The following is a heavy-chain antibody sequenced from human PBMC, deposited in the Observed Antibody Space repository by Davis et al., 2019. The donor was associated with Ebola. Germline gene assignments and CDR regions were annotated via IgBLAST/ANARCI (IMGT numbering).Heavy chain of an antibody. CDR3: ARRAPYSYGYRWFDP. V-gene: IGHV4-59*05. J-gene: IGHJ5*02. CDR1: GGSISYYY. Sequence: MPSETLSLTCTVSGGSISYYYWTWIRQPPGKGLEWIGSIYYSGSTYYNPSLKSRVTISVDTSKNQFSLKLSSVTAADTAVYYCARRAPYSYGYRWFDPWGQGTLVTVSS. D-gene: IGHD5-18*01. CDR2: IYYSGST.